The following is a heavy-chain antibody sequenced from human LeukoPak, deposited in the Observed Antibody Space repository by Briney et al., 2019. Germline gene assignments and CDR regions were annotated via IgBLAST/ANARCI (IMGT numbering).Heavy chain of an antibody. CDR2: IYYSGST. Sequence: SETLSLTCTVSGGSISSSSYYWGWIRQPPGKGLEWIGSIYYSGSTYYNPSLKSRVTISVDTSKNQFSLKLSSVTAADTAVYYCARHSGLQVGWFDPWGQGTLVTVSS. V-gene: IGHV4-39*01. D-gene: IGHD4-11*01. J-gene: IGHJ5*02. CDR3: ARHSGLQVGWFDP. CDR1: GGSISSSSYY.